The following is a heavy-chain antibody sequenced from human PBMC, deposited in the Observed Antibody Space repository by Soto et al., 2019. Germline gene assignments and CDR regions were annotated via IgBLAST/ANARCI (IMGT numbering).Heavy chain of an antibody. CDR2: INHSGST. V-gene: IGHV4-34*01. D-gene: IGHD6-19*01. CDR3: ARDPRPSSGWYPGKAII. Sequence: QVQLQQWGAGLLKPSETLSLTCAVYGGSFSGYYWSWIRQPPGKGLEWIGEINHSGSTNYNPSLKSRVTISVDTSKNQFSLKLSSVTAADTAVYYCARDPRPSSGWYPGKAIIWGQGTMVTVSS. CDR1: GGSFSGYY. J-gene: IGHJ3*02.